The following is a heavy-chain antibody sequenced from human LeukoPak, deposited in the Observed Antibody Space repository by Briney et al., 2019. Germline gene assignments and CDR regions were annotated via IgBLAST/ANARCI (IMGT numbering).Heavy chain of an antibody. CDR1: GYSFTSYW. D-gene: IGHD3-22*01. J-gene: IGHJ4*02. Sequence: RRGESLKISCKGSGYSFTSYWIGWVRQMPGKGLEWMGIIYPGDSDTRYSPSFQGQVTISADKSISTAYLQWSSLKASDTAMYYCARPQYYYDSSGYSYYFVYWGQGTLVTVSS. CDR3: ARPQYYYDSSGYSYYFVY. CDR2: IYPGDSDT. V-gene: IGHV5-51*01.